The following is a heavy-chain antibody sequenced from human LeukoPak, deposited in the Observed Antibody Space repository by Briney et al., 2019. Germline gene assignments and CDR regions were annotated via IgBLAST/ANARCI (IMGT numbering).Heavy chain of an antibody. Sequence: PGGSLRLSCAASGFTFSDYGMHWVRQAPGKGLEWVAVISYDGSNKYYADSVKGRFTISRDNSKNTLYLQMNSLRAEDTAVYYCAKEDSPAAYDSSGKTDYWGQGTLVTVSS. CDR2: ISYDGSNK. CDR1: GFTFSDYG. J-gene: IGHJ4*02. D-gene: IGHD3-22*01. CDR3: AKEDSPAAYDSSGKTDY. V-gene: IGHV3-30*18.